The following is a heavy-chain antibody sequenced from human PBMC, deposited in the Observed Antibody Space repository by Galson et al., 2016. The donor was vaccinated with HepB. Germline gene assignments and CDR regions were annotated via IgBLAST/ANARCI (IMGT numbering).Heavy chain of an antibody. V-gene: IGHV3-7*01. D-gene: IGHD2-2*01. CDR1: GFTFSSCW. Sequence: SLRLSCAASGFTFSSCWMSWVRQAPGKGLEWVANIKQDGSEKFYVDSVKGRFTISRANAKNSLYLQLNSLRAEDTAVYYCARDLLHFVLVPAAGTFDIWGQGTMVTVSS. J-gene: IGHJ3*02. CDR3: ARDLLHFVLVPAAGTFDI. CDR2: IKQDGSEK.